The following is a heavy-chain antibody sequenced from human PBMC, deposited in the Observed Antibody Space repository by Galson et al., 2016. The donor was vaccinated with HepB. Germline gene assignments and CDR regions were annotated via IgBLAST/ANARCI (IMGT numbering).Heavy chain of an antibody. V-gene: IGHV3-15*01. CDR2: IRPQRDRKTP. Sequence: SLRLSCAASGSTFSSYWMVWVRQAPGKGLEWVGRIRPQRDRKTPVYAAPVEGRFTISRDDSKNTLYLQMNSLTTEDTALYYCYGHLDYWGRGTLVTVSS. D-gene: IGHD4-17*01. J-gene: IGHJ4*02. CDR3: YGHLDY. CDR1: GSTFSSYW.